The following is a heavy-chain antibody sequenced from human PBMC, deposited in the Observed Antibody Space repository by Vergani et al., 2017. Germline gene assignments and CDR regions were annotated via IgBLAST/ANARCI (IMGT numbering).Heavy chain of an antibody. D-gene: IGHD3-9*01. CDR2: IIPILGIA. Sequence: QVQLVQSGAEVKKPGSSVKVSCKASGGTFSSYAISWVRQAPGQGLEWMGRIIPILGIANYAQKFQGRVTITADKSTSTAYMELSSLRSEDTAVYYCARGASVYYDILTGYPRQGKDYYYYGMDVWGQGTTVTVSS. CDR3: ARGASVYYDILTGYPRQGKDYYYYGMDV. J-gene: IGHJ6*02. CDR1: GGTFSSYA. V-gene: IGHV1-69*04.